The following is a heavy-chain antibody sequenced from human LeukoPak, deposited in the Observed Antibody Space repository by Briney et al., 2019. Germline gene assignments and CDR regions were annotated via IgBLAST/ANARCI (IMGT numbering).Heavy chain of an antibody. V-gene: IGHV3-33*01. CDR3: ARDKDGYYFDY. CDR2: LWYDSNNE. Sequence: GGSLRLSCEASGFSFSSYVMHWVRQAPGKGLEWVAVLWYDSNNENYGDSVKGRFTISRDNSKNTLYLEMNSLSAVDTAVYYCARDKDGYYFDYWGQGTLVTVSS. J-gene: IGHJ4*02. D-gene: IGHD5-24*01. CDR1: GFSFSSYV.